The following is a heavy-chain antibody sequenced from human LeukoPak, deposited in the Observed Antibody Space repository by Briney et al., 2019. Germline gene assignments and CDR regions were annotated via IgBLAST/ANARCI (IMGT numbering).Heavy chain of an antibody. CDR1: GFTFSSYS. J-gene: IGHJ3*02. V-gene: IGHV3-48*01. CDR2: ISSSSSTI. D-gene: IGHD3-3*01. Sequence: PGGSLRLSCAASGFTFSSYSMNWVRQAPGKGLEWVSYISSSSSTIYYADSVKGRFTISRDNAKNSLYLQMNSLRAEDTAVYYCARAQRAIFGVVIIRDDAFDIWGQGTMVTVSS. CDR3: ARAQRAIFGVVIIRDDAFDI.